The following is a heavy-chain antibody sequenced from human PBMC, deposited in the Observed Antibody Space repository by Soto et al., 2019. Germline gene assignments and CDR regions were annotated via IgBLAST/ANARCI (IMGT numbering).Heavy chain of an antibody. CDR1: GFTFSSYS. J-gene: IGHJ6*02. CDR2: ISSSSSTI. V-gene: IGHV3-48*01. Sequence: EVQLVESGGGLVQPGGSLRLSCAASGFTFSSYSMNWVRQAPGKGLEWVSYISSSSSTIYYADSVKGRFTISRDNAKNSPDRQMNSLRAEDTAVYYCARADSGYAHGYYYYGMAVWGQGTTVTVSS. D-gene: IGHD5-12*01. CDR3: ARADSGYAHGYYYYGMAV.